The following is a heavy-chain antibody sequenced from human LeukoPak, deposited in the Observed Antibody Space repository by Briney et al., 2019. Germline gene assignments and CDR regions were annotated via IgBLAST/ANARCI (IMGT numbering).Heavy chain of an antibody. CDR1: GFTFSSYE. Sequence: QPGGSLRLSCAASGFTFSSYEMNWVRQAPGKGLDCVSYISSSGSAIYYADSVKGRFTISRDNAKNSLYLQMNSLRAEDTAVYYCARARRDCSGGSCYPDYNWFDPWGQGTLVTVSS. V-gene: IGHV3-48*03. J-gene: IGHJ5*02. D-gene: IGHD2-15*01. CDR2: ISSSGSAI. CDR3: ARARRDCSGGSCYPDYNWFDP.